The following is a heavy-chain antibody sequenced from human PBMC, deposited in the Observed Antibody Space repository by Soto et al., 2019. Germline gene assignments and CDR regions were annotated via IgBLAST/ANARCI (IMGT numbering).Heavy chain of an antibody. Sequence: QVQLVQSGAEVKKPGSSVKVSCKASGGTFSSYSISWVRQAPRQGLEWMGRIIPILGIANYAQKLQGRVTITADKSTSTAYMELSSLRSEDTAVYYCARGAAGIAVAGPSYYFDYWGQGTLVTVSS. D-gene: IGHD6-19*01. CDR3: ARGAAGIAVAGPSYYFDY. J-gene: IGHJ4*02. CDR1: GGTFSSYS. V-gene: IGHV1-69*02. CDR2: IIPILGIA.